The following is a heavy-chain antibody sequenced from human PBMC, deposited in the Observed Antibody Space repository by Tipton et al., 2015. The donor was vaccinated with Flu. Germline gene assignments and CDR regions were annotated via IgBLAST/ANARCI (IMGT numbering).Heavy chain of an antibody. CDR2: IYYSGST. CDR3: QRSPGYYFDF. Sequence: TLSLTCTVSGDSISTTIYYWGWVRQPPGKGLEWIGSIYYSGSTNYNPSLKSRLTISVDTSRNQFSLRLSSVTAADTAVYYCQRSPGYYFDFWGQGTLVTVSS. V-gene: IGHV4-39*03. CDR1: GDSISTTIYY. J-gene: IGHJ4*02.